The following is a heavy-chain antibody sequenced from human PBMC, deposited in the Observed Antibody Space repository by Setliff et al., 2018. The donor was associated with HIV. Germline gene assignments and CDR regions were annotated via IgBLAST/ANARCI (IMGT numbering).Heavy chain of an antibody. Sequence: ASETLSLTCAVSGASISSGNWWSWVRQSPGKGLEWIGEIFHTGSTNYNPSLKSRVTISVDTSKNHFSLNVSSLTAAGTALYFCARLMPNWDYFDYWGQGTQVTVSS. CDR2: IFHTGST. V-gene: IGHV4-4*02. J-gene: IGHJ4*02. CDR3: ARLMPNWDYFDY. D-gene: IGHD2-2*01. CDR1: GASISSGNW.